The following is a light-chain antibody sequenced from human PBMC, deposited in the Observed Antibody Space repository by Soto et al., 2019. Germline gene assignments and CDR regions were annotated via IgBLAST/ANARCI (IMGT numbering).Light chain of an antibody. V-gene: IGKV3-20*01. CDR3: QVYGPSPPIT. Sequence: IVLAQSPGTLSLSPGERATLACRSSQSVSSSYLAWYQQKPGQAPRLLIYGASRRATGVPDRFIGSGSGTDFTLTISRLEPEDFAVYYCQVYGPSPPITFGQGTRLEI. CDR2: GAS. J-gene: IGKJ5*01. CDR1: QSVSSSY.